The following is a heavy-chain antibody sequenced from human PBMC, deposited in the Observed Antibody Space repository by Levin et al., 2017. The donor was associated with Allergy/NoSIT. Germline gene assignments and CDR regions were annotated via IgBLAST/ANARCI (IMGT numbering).Heavy chain of an antibody. CDR1: GGSISSYY. CDR3: ARAWQDAFDI. V-gene: IGHV4-59*01. CDR2: IYYSGST. Sequence: SETLSLTCTVSGGSISSYYWSWIRQPPGKGLEWIGYIYYSGSTNYNPSLKSRVTISVDTSKNQFSLKLSSVTAADTAVYYCARAWQDAFDIWGQGTMVTVSS. J-gene: IGHJ3*02.